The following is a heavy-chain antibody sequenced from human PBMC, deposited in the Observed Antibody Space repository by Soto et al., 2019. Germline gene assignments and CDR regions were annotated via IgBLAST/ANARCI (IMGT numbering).Heavy chain of an antibody. Sequence: HPGGSLRLSCAASGFTFSSYAMSWVRQAPGKGLEWVSAISGSGGSTYYADSVKGRFTISRDNSKNTLYLQMNSLRAEDTAVYYCASSPIVVVVAATPWFDPWGQGTLVTVSS. D-gene: IGHD2-15*01. J-gene: IGHJ5*02. CDR3: ASSPIVVVVAATPWFDP. V-gene: IGHV3-23*01. CDR1: GFTFSSYA. CDR2: ISGSGGST.